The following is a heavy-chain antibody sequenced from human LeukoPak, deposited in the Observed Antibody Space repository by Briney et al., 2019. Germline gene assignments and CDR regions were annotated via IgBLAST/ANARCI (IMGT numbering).Heavy chain of an antibody. J-gene: IGHJ3*02. CDR3: ASADYDMAFDI. D-gene: IGHD3-9*01. CDR2: IYYSGST. Sequence: SQTLSLTCTVAGGSISSGGYYWSWIRQHPGKGLEWIGYIYYSGSTDYNPSLKSRFTMSVDTSKNQFSLKLSSVTAADTAVYYCASADYDMAFDIWGQGTMVTVSS. CDR1: GGSISSGGYY. V-gene: IGHV4-31*03.